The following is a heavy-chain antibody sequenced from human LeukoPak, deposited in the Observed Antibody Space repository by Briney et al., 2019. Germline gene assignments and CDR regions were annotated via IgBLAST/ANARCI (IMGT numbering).Heavy chain of an antibody. CDR3: ARDSYYDSSGYYYGY. V-gene: IGHV1-46*01. J-gene: IGHJ4*02. D-gene: IGHD3-22*01. Sequence: ASVKVSCKASGYTFTSYYMHWVRQAPGQGLEWMGIINPSGGSTSYAQKFQGRVTMTRDTSTSTVYMELNSPRSEDTAVYYCARDSYYDSSGYYYGYWGQGTLVTVSS. CDR1: GYTFTSYY. CDR2: INPSGGST.